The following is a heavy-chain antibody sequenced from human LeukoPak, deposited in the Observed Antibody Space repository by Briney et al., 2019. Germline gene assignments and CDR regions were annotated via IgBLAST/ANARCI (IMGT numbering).Heavy chain of an antibody. Sequence: GGSLRLSCAASGFAFSSYAMSWVRQAPGKGLEWVAGISGSGGSTHYADSVKGRFTISRDYSKNTLYLQMNSLRAEDTAVYYCAKNKYYHILTGYFFFDYWGQGTLVTVSS. V-gene: IGHV3-23*01. J-gene: IGHJ4*02. CDR3: AKNKYYHILTGYFFFDY. D-gene: IGHD3-9*01. CDR2: ISGSGGST. CDR1: GFAFSSYA.